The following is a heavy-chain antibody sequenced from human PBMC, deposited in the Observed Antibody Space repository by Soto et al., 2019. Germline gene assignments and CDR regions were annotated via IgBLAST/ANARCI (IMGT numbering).Heavy chain of an antibody. CDR3: ARKDKSGYFSWFDP. V-gene: IGHV5-51*01. J-gene: IGHJ5*02. Sequence: GESLKISCRTSGYRFTCYWIAWVRQMPGKGLEWMGIIFPSDSDTRYSPSFQGQVTISADRSTSTVFLQWASLKASDTAVYFCARKDKSGYFSWFDPWGQGTLVTVSS. D-gene: IGHD3-22*01. CDR1: GYRFTCYW. CDR2: IFPSDSDT.